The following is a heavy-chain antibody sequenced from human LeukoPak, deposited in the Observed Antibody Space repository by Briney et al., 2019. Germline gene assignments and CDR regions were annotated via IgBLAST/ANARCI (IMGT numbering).Heavy chain of an antibody. CDR2: INPTSGGT. Sequence: ASVEVSCKASGYTFTDYYVNWVRQAPGQGLEWVGWINPTSGGTSYAQKFQGRVTLTRDTSINTAYMDLSSLRYDDTAIYYCARGHSGDGYHFDYWGQGTLVAVSS. D-gene: IGHD2-21*01. CDR3: ARGHSGDGYHFDY. CDR1: GYTFTDYY. V-gene: IGHV1-2*02. J-gene: IGHJ4*02.